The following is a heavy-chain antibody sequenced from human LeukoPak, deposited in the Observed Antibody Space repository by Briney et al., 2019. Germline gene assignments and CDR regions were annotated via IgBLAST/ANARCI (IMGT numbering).Heavy chain of an antibody. CDR3: AKGGITMIVVYYFDY. CDR1: AFPFSTYA. V-gene: IGHV3-21*01. J-gene: IGHJ4*02. CDR2: FTSSRYI. Sequence: GGSLRLSCAASAFPFSTYAMNWVSQPQGNGLEWVSSFTSSRYIYYADSLKGRFTISRDNAKNSLYLQMNSLRAEDTAVYYCAKGGITMIVVYYFDYWGQGTLVTVSS. D-gene: IGHD3-22*01.